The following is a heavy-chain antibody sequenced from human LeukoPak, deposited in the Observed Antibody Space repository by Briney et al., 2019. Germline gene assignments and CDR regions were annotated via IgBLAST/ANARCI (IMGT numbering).Heavy chain of an antibody. CDR2: IIPIFGTA. CDR3: ARSKALRLDDIYY. D-gene: IGHD3-9*01. V-gene: IGHV1-69*13. J-gene: IGHJ4*02. CDR1: RGTFSTYA. Sequence: SVKVSCKASRGTFSTYAITWGRQAPGLWLELMGGIIPIFGTANYAQKFQGRVTITADESTSTAYMELSSLRSDDTAVFYCARSKALRLDDIYYWGQGTLVTVSS.